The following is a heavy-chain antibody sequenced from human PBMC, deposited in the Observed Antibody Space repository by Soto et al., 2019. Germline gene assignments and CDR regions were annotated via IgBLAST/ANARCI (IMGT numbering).Heavy chain of an antibody. CDR1: GFTFSDYY. D-gene: IGHD3-22*01. V-gene: IGHV3-11*06. J-gene: IGHJ4*02. CDR2: ISSSSSYT. Sequence: SGGSLRLSCAASGFTFSDYYMSWIRQAPGKGLEWVSYISSSSSYTNYADSVKGRFTISRDNAKNSLYLQMNSLRAEDTAVYYCGGGRRNYYDSSGPLAWGKGTRVTVP. CDR3: GGGRRNYYDSSGPLA.